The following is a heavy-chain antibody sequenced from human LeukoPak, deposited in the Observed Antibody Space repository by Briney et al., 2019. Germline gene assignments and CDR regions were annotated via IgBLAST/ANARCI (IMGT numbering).Heavy chain of an antibody. CDR1: GFTFSSYA. CDR2: ISGSGVST. J-gene: IGHJ4*02. D-gene: IGHD1-20*01. CDR3: AKGGSSAANWTFDY. Sequence: PGGSLRLSCAASGFTFSSYAMSWVRQTPGKGLEWVSAISGSGVSTYSADPVKGRFTISRDNSKNTLYLQMNSLRAEDTAVYYCAKGGSSAANWTFDYWGQGTLVTVSS. V-gene: IGHV3-23*01.